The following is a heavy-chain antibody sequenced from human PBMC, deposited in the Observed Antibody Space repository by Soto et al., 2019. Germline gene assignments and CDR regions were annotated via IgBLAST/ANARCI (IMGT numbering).Heavy chain of an antibody. CDR1: GFTVSTNY. J-gene: IGHJ4*02. CDR3: ARASGSRLFDS. V-gene: IGHV3-53*01. Sequence: GGSLRLSCTTSGFTVSTNYMSWVRQAPGKGLEWVSVVYSGGTTYYADSVKGRFTISRDNSKNTLYLHMNSLRAEATAVYYCARASGSRLFDSWGQGTLVTVSS. D-gene: IGHD1-26*01. CDR2: VYSGGTT.